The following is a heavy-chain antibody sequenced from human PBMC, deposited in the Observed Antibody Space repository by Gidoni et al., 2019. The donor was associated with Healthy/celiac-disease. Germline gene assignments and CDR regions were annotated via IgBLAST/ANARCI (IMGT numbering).Heavy chain of an antibody. V-gene: IGHV4-39*07. CDR1: GGSISISSYD. CDR2: IYYSGST. CDR3: ARIGYGDYEIAGTN. J-gene: IGHJ4*02. D-gene: IGHD4-17*01. Sequence: QLQLQESGPGLVKPSETLSLTCTVSGGSISISSYDWGWIRQPPGKGLEWIGSIYYSGSTYYNPSLKSRVTISVDTSKNQFSLKLSSVTAADTAVYYCARIGYGDYEIAGTNWGQGTLVTVSS.